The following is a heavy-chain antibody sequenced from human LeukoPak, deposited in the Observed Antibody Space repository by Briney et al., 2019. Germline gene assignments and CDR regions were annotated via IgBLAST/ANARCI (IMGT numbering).Heavy chain of an antibody. CDR1: GFTFSSYG. Sequence: PGGSLRLSCAAFGFTFSSYGMHWVRQAPGKGLKWVAFIRYDGRNKYYGDPVKGRFSISRDNSKNTLYLQMNSLRAEDTAVYYCARDIDNGDYVVYWGQGTLVTVSS. D-gene: IGHD4-17*01. CDR2: IRYDGRNK. V-gene: IGHV3-30*02. J-gene: IGHJ4*02. CDR3: ARDIDNGDYVVY.